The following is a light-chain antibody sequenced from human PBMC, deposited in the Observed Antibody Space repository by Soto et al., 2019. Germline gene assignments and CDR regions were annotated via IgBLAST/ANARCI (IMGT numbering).Light chain of an antibody. CDR2: KAS. V-gene: IGKV1-5*03. Sequence: DIQMTQSPSTLSASVGDRVTITCRASQSISSWLAWYQQKPGKAPKLLIYKASTLESGVPSRFNGSGSGTEFTLTISSLQPDDFVTYYCQQYNSYGTFGQGTKVEIK. CDR1: QSISSW. J-gene: IGKJ1*01. CDR3: QQYNSYGT.